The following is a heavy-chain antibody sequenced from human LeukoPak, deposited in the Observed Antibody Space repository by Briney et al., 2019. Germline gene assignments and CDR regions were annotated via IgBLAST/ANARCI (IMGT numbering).Heavy chain of an antibody. J-gene: IGHJ3*02. CDR1: GYTFTNHD. Sequence: GASVKVSCKASGYTFTNHDFNWMRQATGQGLEWMGWMNPNGGSTGYAQKFQGRVTMTRDTSLSTAYMELSSLTSDDTAVYYCARDGRGAAAADDPLDIWGQGTTVTVSS. CDR3: ARDGRGAAAADDPLDI. CDR2: MNPNGGST. V-gene: IGHV1-8*01. D-gene: IGHD6-13*01.